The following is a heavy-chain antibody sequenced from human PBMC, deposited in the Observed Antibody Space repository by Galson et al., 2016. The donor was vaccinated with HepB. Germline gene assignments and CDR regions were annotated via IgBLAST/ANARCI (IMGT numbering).Heavy chain of an antibody. D-gene: IGHD2-15*01. CDR2: VRYSGYT. CDR3: ARLDCSGGNCYFGSKGLDV. J-gene: IGHJ6*02. CDR1: GASISNYY. V-gene: IGHV4-59*01. Sequence: SETLSLTCSVSGASISNYYWSWVRQPPGKGLEWMAFVRYSGYTTYNPSFKSRLTMSVEKSMNQFSLKLSSVTVADTAVYYCARLDCSGGNCYFGSKGLDVWGQGTTVTVSS.